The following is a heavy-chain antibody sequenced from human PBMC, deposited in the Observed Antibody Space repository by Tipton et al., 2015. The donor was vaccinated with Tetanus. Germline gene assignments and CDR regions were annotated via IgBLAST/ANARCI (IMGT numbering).Heavy chain of an antibody. CDR2: IIPIFGTA. J-gene: IGHJ3*02. CDR1: GGTFSSYA. CDR3: ARVLIIVVSAAIPYGAFDI. D-gene: IGHD2-2*01. V-gene: IGHV1-69*01. Sequence: QLVQSGAEVKKPGSSVKVSCKASGGTFSSYAISWVRQAPGQGLEWMGGIIPIFGTANYAQKFQGRVTITADESTSTAYMELSSLRSEDTAVYYCARVLIIVVSAAIPYGAFDIWGQGTMVTVSS.